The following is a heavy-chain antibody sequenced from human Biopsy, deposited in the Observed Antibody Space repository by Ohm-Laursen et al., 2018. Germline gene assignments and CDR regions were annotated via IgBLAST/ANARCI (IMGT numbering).Heavy chain of an antibody. Sequence: GTLSLTCTVSGGSISNNNYYWGWIRQPPGKGPEWIGSIFYRGSTHYKPSLKSRVNISVDTSKNQFSLKLNSVTAADTAEYYCARDYDTSGYYYVSWGQGTLVTVSS. J-gene: IGHJ5*02. V-gene: IGHV4-39*01. CDR1: GGSISNNNYY. CDR3: ARDYDTSGYYYVS. CDR2: IFYRGST. D-gene: IGHD3-22*01.